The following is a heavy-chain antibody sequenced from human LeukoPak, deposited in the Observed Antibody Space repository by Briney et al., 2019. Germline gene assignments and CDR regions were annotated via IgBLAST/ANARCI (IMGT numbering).Heavy chain of an antibody. V-gene: IGHV3-66*02. D-gene: IGHD4-17*01. CDR2: IYSGGDT. CDR3: ARGRNRYGDYLPGDY. CDR1: GFTVSSNY. J-gene: IGHJ4*02. Sequence: PGGSLRLSCAASGFTVSSNYMNWVRQAPGKGLEWVSIIYSGGDTYYADSVKGRFTISRDNSKNTLYLQMNSLRAEDTAVYYCARGRNRYGDYLPGDYWGQGTLVTVSS.